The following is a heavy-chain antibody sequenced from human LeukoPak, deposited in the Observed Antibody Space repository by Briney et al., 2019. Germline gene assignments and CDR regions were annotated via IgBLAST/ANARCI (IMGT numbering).Heavy chain of an antibody. Sequence: PGGSLRLSCAASGFTFSNYAMSWVRQAPGKGLEWVSTISSSGGSTYYADSVKGRFTISRDNSKNTLYLQMNSLRAEDTAVYYCAKDPVSSSWYGWYFDYWGQGTLVTVSS. CDR3: AKDPVSSSWYGWYFDY. CDR2: ISSSGGST. V-gene: IGHV3-23*01. CDR1: GFTFSNYA. J-gene: IGHJ4*02. D-gene: IGHD6-13*01.